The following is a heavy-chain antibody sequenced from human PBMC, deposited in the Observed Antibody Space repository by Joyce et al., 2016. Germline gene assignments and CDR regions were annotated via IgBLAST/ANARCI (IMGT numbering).Heavy chain of an antibody. J-gene: IGHJ4*02. Sequence: EVQLVESGGGLVKPGGSLRLSWSASGFTFSNALSSCVRQAPGKGLEWVGRIKRKTDGGTTDYAAPVKGRFTISRDDSRNAVFLLMNSLKIEDTAFYYCTTAVWDFWSGYTWPFDHWGQGALVAVSS. CDR2: IKRKTDGGTT. CDR3: TTAVWDFWSGYTWPFDH. CDR1: GFTFSNAL. D-gene: IGHD3-3*01. V-gene: IGHV3-15*01.